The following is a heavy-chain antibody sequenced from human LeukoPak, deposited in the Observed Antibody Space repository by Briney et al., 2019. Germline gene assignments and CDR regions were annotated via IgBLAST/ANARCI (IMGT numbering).Heavy chain of an antibody. CDR3: VREIWYSSAKTFDP. D-gene: IGHD1-26*01. J-gene: IGHJ5*02. CDR2: IWYDGSKQ. V-gene: IGHV3-33*01. CDR1: GFTFSSYG. Sequence: GRSLRLSCAASGFTFSSYGMHWVRQAPGKGLEWVAVIWYDGSKQDYADSVKGRFTISRDNSKNTLFLQMNSLRVEDTAVYYCVREIWYSSAKTFDPWGQGTPVTVSS.